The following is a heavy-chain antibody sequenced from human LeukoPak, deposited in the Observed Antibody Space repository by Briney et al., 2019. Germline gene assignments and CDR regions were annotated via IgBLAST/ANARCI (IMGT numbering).Heavy chain of an antibody. V-gene: IGHV3-33*01. CDR3: ARDCSSTSCYPSYYYGMDV. CDR2: IWYDGSNK. J-gene: IGHJ6*02. D-gene: IGHD2-2*01. CDR1: GFTFSCYG. Sequence: GGSLRLSCAASGFTFSCYGMNWVRQAPGKGLGWVADIWYDGSNKYYADSVKGRITISRDNYKNMLYLQMYSMRAEATAEYYSARDCSSTSCYPSYYYGMDVWGQGTTVTVSS.